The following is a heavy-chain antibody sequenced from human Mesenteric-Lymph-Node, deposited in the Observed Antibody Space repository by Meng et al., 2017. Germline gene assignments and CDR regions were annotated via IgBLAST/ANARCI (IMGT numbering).Heavy chain of an antibody. V-gene: IGHV3-33*08. Sequence: GESLKISCAASGFTFSDYLMHWVRQAPGKGLEWVALIWFDGNDKNYADSVKGRFTISRDNAKNSLYLQMNSLRAEDTAVYYCASTGRLWFGESVGNWFDPWGQGTLVTVSS. CDR2: IWFDGNDK. CDR3: ASTGRLWFGESVGNWFDP. J-gene: IGHJ5*02. CDR1: GFTFSDYL. D-gene: IGHD3-10*01.